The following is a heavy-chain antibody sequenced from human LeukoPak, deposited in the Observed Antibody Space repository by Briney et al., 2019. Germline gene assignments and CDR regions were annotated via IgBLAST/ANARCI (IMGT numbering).Heavy chain of an antibody. CDR3: ARYSSSSGGPSYYLDY. V-gene: IGHV3-74*01. Sequence: PGGSLRLXCAASGFTLRNYWMHWVRQVPGRGLVWVSRISGDGSGTNYADSVKGRFTISRDNAKNTVYLQINNLRAQDTAVYFCARYSSSSGGPSYYLDYWGQGTLVTISS. CDR1: GFTLRNYW. CDR2: ISGDGSGT. J-gene: IGHJ4*02. D-gene: IGHD6-6*01.